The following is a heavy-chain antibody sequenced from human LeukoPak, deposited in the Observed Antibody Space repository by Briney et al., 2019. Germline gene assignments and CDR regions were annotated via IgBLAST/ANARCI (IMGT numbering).Heavy chain of an antibody. Sequence: GGSLRLSCAASGFTFSTYAMHWVRQAPGKGLEWVAVISYDGSNKYYVDSVKGRFTISRDNSKNTLYLQMNSLRDEDTAVYYCAKDIGNYYCCGMDVWGQGTTVTVSS. CDR1: GFTFSTYA. CDR3: AKDIGNYYCCGMDV. V-gene: IGHV3-30-3*01. J-gene: IGHJ6*02. D-gene: IGHD1-26*01. CDR2: ISYDGSNK.